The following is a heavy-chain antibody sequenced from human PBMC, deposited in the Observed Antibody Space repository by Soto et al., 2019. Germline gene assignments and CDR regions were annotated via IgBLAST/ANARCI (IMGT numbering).Heavy chain of an antibody. D-gene: IGHD2-2*01. J-gene: IGHJ6*02. V-gene: IGHV1-2*02. CDR1: GYTFTGYY. Sequence: ASVKVSCKASGYTFTGYYMHWVRQAPGQGLEWMGWINPNSGGTNYAQKFQGRVTMTRDTSISTAYMELSRLRSDDTAVYYCARDQDIVVVPAALDLIGDYYYYYGMDVWGQGTTVTVSS. CDR2: INPNSGGT. CDR3: ARDQDIVVVPAALDLIGDYYYYYGMDV.